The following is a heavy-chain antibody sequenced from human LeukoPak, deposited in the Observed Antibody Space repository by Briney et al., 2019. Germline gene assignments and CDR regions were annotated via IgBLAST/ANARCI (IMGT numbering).Heavy chain of an antibody. CDR3: ARRATMVRGVTFHAFDI. Sequence: GESLKISCKGSGYSFTSYWIGWVRQMPGKGLEWMGIIYPGDSDTRYSPSFQGQVTISADKSISTAYLQWSSLKASDTAMYYCARRATMVRGVTFHAFDIWGQGTMVTVSS. D-gene: IGHD3-10*01. V-gene: IGHV5-51*01. CDR2: IYPGDSDT. J-gene: IGHJ3*02. CDR1: GYSFTSYW.